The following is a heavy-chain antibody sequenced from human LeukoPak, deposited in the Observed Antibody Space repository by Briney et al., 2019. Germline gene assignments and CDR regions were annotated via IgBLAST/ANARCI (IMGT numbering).Heavy chain of an antibody. CDR2: MNPSSGNT. D-gene: IGHD3-9*01. CDR1: GYTFTSYD. J-gene: IGHJ4*02. V-gene: IGHV1-8*01. Sequence: ASVTVSCTASGYTFTSYDINWVRQATGQGLEWMGWMNPSSGNTGYAQKFQGRVTMTRNTSISIAYMELSSLRSDDTAVYYCARATGKDILTGRKLDNWGQGTLVTVSS. CDR3: ARATGKDILTGRKLDN.